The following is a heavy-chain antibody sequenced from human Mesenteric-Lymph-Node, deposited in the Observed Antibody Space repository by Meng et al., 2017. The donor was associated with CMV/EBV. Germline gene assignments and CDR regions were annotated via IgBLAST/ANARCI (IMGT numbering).Heavy chain of an antibody. CDR2: ITLMLDMT. CDR3: ARGGDWFGP. D-gene: IGHD3-10*01. J-gene: IGHJ5*02. Sequence: VSCKGSRDTVSGSARSWVRQTPRHGLKWVKKITLMLDMTKDTRKCQGRVTITASKSTSTVFKELSSQTSDDTDIYCCARGGDWFGPWGQGTLVTVSS. V-gene: IGHV1-69*04. CDR1: RDTVSGSA.